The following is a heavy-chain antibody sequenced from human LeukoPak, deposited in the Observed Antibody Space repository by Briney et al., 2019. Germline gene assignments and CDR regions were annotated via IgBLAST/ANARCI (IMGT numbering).Heavy chain of an antibody. CDR3: ARDEARYSSGYYPNWFDP. CDR2: IVAGSGNT. V-gene: IGHV1-58*01. CDR1: GFTFTSSA. D-gene: IGHD3-22*01. Sequence: SVKVSCKASGFTFTSSAVQWVRQARGQRLEWIGWIVAGSGNTNYAQKFQERVTITRDMSTSTAYMELSSLRSEDTAVYYCARDEARYSSGYYPNWFDPWGQGTLVTVSS. J-gene: IGHJ5*02.